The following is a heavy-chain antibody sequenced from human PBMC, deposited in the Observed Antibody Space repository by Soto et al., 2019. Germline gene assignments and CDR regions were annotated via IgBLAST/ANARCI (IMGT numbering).Heavy chain of an antibody. CDR2: IYWDDDK. D-gene: IGHD6-19*01. CDR3: ARRRGGFGGGWTTPDFDY. J-gene: IGHJ4*02. V-gene: IGHV2-5*02. Sequence: QITLKESGPTVVKPTQTLTLTCSLSGFSLNTGGVGVGWIRQPPGKALEWLAVIYWDDDKSWNPSLRDRLTINRDASDDQVVLTVPNIDPVDTGTYYCARRRGGFGGGWTTPDFDYWGQGTLVTVSS. CDR1: GFSLNTGGVG.